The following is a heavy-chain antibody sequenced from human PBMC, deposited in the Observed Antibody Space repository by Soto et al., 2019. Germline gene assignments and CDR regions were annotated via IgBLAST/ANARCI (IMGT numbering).Heavy chain of an antibody. J-gene: IGHJ6*02. Sequence: QVRLQESGPGLVKPSETLSLTCTVSGGSISSYYWSWIRQPPGKGLEWIGYMYNTGSTIYNPSLQSRVTISVDTSKNQFSLTLNSVTAADTAVYYCARDLWGYCGADCYPLDVWGQGTTVTVSS. CDR3: ARDLWGYCGADCYPLDV. CDR1: GGSISSYY. D-gene: IGHD2-21*02. CDR2: MYNTGST. V-gene: IGHV4-59*01.